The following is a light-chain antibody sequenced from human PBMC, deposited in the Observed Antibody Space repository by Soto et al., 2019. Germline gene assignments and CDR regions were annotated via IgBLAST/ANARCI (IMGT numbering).Light chain of an antibody. CDR3: KLRINWPIT. J-gene: IGKJ5*01. CDR1: QSVSSY. CDR2: YAS. Sequence: EIVLTQSPATLSLSPGERATLSCRASQSVSSYLAWYQQKPGQAPRLLIYYASNWATGIPARFCGSGSGTAFTLNNSSLESEDFLVYYWKLRINWPITFGQGTGLEIK. V-gene: IGKV3-11*01.